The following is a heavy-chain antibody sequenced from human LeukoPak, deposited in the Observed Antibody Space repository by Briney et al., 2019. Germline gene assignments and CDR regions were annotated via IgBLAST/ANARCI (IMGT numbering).Heavy chain of an antibody. CDR2: INHSGCT. J-gene: IGHJ3*02. D-gene: IGHD3-3*01. V-gene: IGHV4-34*01. CDR3: ARGGLRFLEWLFPDAFDI. Sequence: SETLSLTCAVYGGSFSGYYWSWIRQPPGKGLEWIGEINHSGCTNYNPSLKSGVTIFVDTSKNQFFLKLSSVTAADTAVYYCARGGLRFLEWLFPDAFDIWGQGTMVTVSS. CDR1: GGSFSGYY.